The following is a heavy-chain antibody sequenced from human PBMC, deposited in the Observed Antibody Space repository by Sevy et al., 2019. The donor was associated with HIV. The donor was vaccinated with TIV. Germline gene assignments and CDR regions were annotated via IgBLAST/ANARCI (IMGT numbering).Heavy chain of an antibody. Sequence: GGSLRLSCSASGFTFSDYYMSWIRQAPGKGLEWVSYISTSSTYTNHADSVKGRFTISRDNANNSLYLQMNSVRAEDTAVYFCARVRYKYGAYYFDYWGQGTLVTVSS. CDR1: GFTFSDYY. CDR2: ISTSSTYT. CDR3: ARVRYKYGAYYFDY. D-gene: IGHD5-18*01. J-gene: IGHJ4*02. V-gene: IGHV3-11*06.